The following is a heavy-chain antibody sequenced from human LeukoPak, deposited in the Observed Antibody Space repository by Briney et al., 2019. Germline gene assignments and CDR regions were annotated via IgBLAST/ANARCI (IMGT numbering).Heavy chain of an antibody. CDR2: IIPIFGTA. CDR3: ARVQYRSSWGPLGWFDP. V-gene: IGHV1-69*06. D-gene: IGHD6-13*01. Sequence: ASVKVSCKASGGTFSSYAISWVRQAPGQGLEWMGGIIPIFGTANYAQKFQGRVTITADKSTSTAYMELSSLRSEDTAVYYCARVQYRSSWGPLGWFDPWGQGTLVTVSS. J-gene: IGHJ5*02. CDR1: GGTFSSYA.